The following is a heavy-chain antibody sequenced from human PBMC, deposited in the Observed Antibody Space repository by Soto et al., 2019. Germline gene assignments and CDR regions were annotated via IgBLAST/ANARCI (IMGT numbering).Heavy chain of an antibody. V-gene: IGHV1-8*02. J-gene: IGHJ6*03. CDR1: GYTFTGYY. CDR3: ERGIAAAGTVYYYMDV. Sequence: ASVKVSCKASGYTFTGYYMHWVRQAPGQGLEWMGWMNPNSGNTGYAQKIQGRVNMTRNTSISTAYMELSSLRSEDTAVYYCERGIAAAGTVYYYMDVWGKGTTVTVSS. D-gene: IGHD6-13*01. CDR2: MNPNSGNT.